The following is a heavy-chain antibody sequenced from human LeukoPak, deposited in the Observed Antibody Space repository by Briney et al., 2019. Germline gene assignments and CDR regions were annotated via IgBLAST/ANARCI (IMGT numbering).Heavy chain of an antibody. D-gene: IGHD3-3*01. V-gene: IGHV3-30-3*01. CDR1: GFTFSTYT. Sequence: GGSLRLSCAASGFTFSTYTIHWVRQAPGKGLEWVAVISNDGHFKYYADSVKGRFTISRDNSKSTLFLQMNSLTIEDTAVYYCARDTRLPHNVISIHRRAFDFWGQGTILTVSS. CDR2: ISNDGHFK. J-gene: IGHJ3*01. CDR3: ARDTRLPHNVISIHRRAFDF.